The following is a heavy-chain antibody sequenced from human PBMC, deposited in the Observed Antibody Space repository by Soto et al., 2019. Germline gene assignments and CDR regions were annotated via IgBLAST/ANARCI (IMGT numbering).Heavy chain of an antibody. D-gene: IGHD1-26*01. J-gene: IGHJ6*02. V-gene: IGHV4-4*02. CDR2: IYHSGST. CDR1: GGSISSSNW. CDR3: ARVSGSYYYGMDV. Sequence: SETLSLTCAVSGGSISSSNWWSWVRQPPGKGLEWIGEIYHSGSTNYSPSLKSRVTISVDKSKNQFSLKLSSVTAADTAVYYCARVSGSYYYGMDVWGQGTTVTVSS.